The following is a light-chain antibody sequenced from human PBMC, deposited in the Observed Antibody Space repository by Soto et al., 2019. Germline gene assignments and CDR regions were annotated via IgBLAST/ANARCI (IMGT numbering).Light chain of an antibody. J-gene: IGLJ2*01. Sequence: QSALTQPPSASGSPGQSVTISCTGTSSDIADYNYVSWYQQHPEKAPKLMIYEVSKRPSGVPDRFSGSKSGNTASLTVSGLQPEDEADYYCSSYAGSSVVFGGGTQLTVL. V-gene: IGLV2-8*01. CDR2: EVS. CDR1: SSDIADYNY. CDR3: SSYAGSSVV.